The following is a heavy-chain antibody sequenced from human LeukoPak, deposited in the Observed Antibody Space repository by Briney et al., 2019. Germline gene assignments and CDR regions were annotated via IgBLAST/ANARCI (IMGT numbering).Heavy chain of an antibody. CDR3: ARALTFDDAFDI. D-gene: IGHD3-16*01. CDR2: INPSSGDT. J-gene: IGHJ3*02. Sequence: ASVKVSCKASGYIFTGHYLHWVRQAPGQGLEWMGWINPSSGDTKSIQKFQGRVTMTRDTSISTAYMELSNLRSDDTAVYYCARALTFDDAFDIWGQGTMVTVSS. V-gene: IGHV1-2*02. CDR1: GYIFTGHY.